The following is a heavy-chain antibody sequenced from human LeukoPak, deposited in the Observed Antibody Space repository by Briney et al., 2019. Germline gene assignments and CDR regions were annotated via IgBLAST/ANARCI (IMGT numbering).Heavy chain of an antibody. J-gene: IGHJ5*02. CDR2: ISTNNGDT. D-gene: IGHD3-10*01. Sequence: ASVKVSCKASGYTFSSYGTIWVRQAPGQGLEWMGWISTNNGDTKYAQKLQGRVTLTTDTSTSTVYMDLRSLTSDDTAVYYCAREGSYYNWFDPWGQGTLVTVSS. CDR1: GYTFSSYG. V-gene: IGHV1-18*01. CDR3: AREGSYYNWFDP.